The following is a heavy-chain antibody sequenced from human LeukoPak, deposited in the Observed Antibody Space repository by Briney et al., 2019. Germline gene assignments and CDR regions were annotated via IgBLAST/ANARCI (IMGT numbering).Heavy chain of an antibody. V-gene: IGHV4-59*01. CDR3: ARVSSSSSAEYFQH. J-gene: IGHJ1*01. D-gene: IGHD6-6*01. Sequence: SETLSLTCTVSGGSISSYYWSWIRQPPGKGLEWIGYIYYSGSTNYNPSLKSRVTISVDTSKNQFSLKLSSVTAADTAVYYCARVSSSSSAEYFQHWGQGTLVTVSS. CDR1: GGSISSYY. CDR2: IYYSGST.